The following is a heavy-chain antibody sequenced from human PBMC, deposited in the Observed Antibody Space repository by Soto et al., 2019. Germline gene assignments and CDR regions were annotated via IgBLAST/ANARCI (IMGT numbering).Heavy chain of an antibody. V-gene: IGHV4-59*01. CDR1: GGSISSYY. D-gene: IGHD1-1*01. Sequence: QVQLQESGPGLVKPSETLSLTCTVSGGSISSYYWSWIRRPPGKGLEWIGYIYYSGSTNYNPALKSRVTISVDTSKNQSSLKLSSVTAADTGVYYCARVWTFHWYFDLWGRGTLVTVSS. J-gene: IGHJ2*01. CDR2: IYYSGST. CDR3: ARVWTFHWYFDL.